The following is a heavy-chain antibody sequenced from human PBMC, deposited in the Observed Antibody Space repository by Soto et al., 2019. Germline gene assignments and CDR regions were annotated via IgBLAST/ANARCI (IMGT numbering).Heavy chain of an antibody. J-gene: IGHJ4*02. D-gene: IGHD3-10*01. Sequence: TSETLSLTCTVSGGSISSSSYYWGWIRQPPGKGLEWIGSIYYSGNTYYNPSLKSRVTISVDTAKNQFSLKLSSVTAADTAVYYCARQYYFGSGSYYHRPFDFWGQGTLVTVSS. CDR1: GGSISSSSYY. CDR2: IYYSGNT. CDR3: ARQYYFGSGSYYHRPFDF. V-gene: IGHV4-39*01.